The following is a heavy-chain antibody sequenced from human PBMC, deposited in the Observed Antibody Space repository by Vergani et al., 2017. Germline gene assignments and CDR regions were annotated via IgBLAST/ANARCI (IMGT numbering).Heavy chain of an antibody. D-gene: IGHD3-10*02. CDR1: GFPFGVYG. V-gene: IGHV3-21*04. J-gene: IGHJ4*02. CDR2: ITSSSRNI. CDR3: TRGPYVRHYSDS. Sequence: EVQLVESGGGLVKPGGSLRLSCATSGFPFGVYGINGVRQAHGKGLEWVSSITSSSRNIYYADSVKGRFTISRDNARNSLYLEMNNLRADDTAIYYCTRGPYVRHYSDSWGQGTLVTVSS.